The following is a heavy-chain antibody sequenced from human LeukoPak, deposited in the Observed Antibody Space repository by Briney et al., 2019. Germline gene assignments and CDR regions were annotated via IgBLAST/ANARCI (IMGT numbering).Heavy chain of an antibody. J-gene: IGHJ2*01. Sequence: PSETLSLTCTVSHDSVSSSMHYWGWIRQPPGKGLEWIGNNYYIWRTYYNPSLKSRVTISVDRSKNQFSLKLSSVTAADTAVYYCARQYVDILAGYHRGELYWYFDLWGRGTLVTVSS. CDR3: ARQYVDILAGYHRGELYWYFDL. CDR2: NYYIWRT. V-gene: IGHV4-39*07. D-gene: IGHD3-9*01. CDR1: HDSVSSSMHY.